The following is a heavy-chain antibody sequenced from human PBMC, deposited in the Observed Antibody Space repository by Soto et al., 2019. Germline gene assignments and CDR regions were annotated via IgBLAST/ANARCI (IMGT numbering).Heavy chain of an antibody. D-gene: IGHD6-13*01. Sequence: QVQLVQSGAEVRMPGSSVKVSCKASGGTFSSYPFNWVRQAPGRGLEWMGGISPVFGTRKYAQKCKGRITLPAEVSTTPAYMEPSSLIDEDAAASDCARGATHGSSWYFWLDPWGQGTLVTVSS. J-gene: IGHJ5*02. CDR1: GGTFSSYP. CDR2: ISPVFGTR. CDR3: ARGATHGSSWYFWLDP. V-gene: IGHV1-69*01.